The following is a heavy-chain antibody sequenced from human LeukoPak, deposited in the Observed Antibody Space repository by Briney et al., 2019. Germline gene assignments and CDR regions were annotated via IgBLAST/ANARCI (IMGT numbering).Heavy chain of an antibody. J-gene: IGHJ4*03. Sequence: SETLSLTCTVSGYSISSGYYWGWIRQPPGKGLEWIGNIYHSGSTYYNPSLKSRVTISVDTSKNQISLKLSSVTAADTALYYCARVWTDSGSYYDDRGAFDYWGQGTMVTVS. V-gene: IGHV4-38-2*02. CDR3: ARVWTDSGSYYDDRGAFDY. D-gene: IGHD1-26*01. CDR1: GYSISSGYY. CDR2: IYHSGST.